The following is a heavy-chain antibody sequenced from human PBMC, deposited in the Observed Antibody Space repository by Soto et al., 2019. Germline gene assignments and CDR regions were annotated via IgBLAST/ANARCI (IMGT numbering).Heavy chain of an antibody. Sequence: QITLKESGPTLVKPTQPLTLTCTFSGFSLSTSGVGVGWIRQPPGKALEWLALIYWNDDKRYSPSLKSRLTTTKDISKNQVVLTMTNMDPVDTATYYCAHGVREKAVAGSGAPACAFDIWGQGTMVTVSS. J-gene: IGHJ3*02. D-gene: IGHD6-19*01. CDR3: AHGVREKAVAGSGAPACAFDI. CDR1: GFSLSTSGVG. V-gene: IGHV2-5*01. CDR2: IYWNDDK.